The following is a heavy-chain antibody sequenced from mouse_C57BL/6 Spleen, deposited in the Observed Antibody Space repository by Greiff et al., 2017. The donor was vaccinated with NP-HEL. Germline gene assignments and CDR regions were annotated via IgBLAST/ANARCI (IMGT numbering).Heavy chain of an antibody. Sequence: VQLQQSGPELVKPGASVKISCKASGYTFTDYYMNWVKQSHGKSLEWIGDINPNNGGTSYNQKFKGKATLTVDKSSSTAYMKLRSLTSEDSAVYYCARRGNPYYAMDYWGQGTSVTVSS. CDR3: ARRGNPYYAMDY. CDR2: INPNNGGT. CDR1: GYTFTDYY. J-gene: IGHJ4*01. V-gene: IGHV1-26*01.